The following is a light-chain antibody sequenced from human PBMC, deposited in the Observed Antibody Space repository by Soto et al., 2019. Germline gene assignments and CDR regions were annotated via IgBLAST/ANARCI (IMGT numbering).Light chain of an antibody. CDR2: DAS. Sequence: DIQMTQSPSSLSASVGDRVTITCQSSQDSSNCLNWYQQKPGKAPQLLIYDASNLETGVPSRFSGRGSGTDFTFTISSMQPEDSATYYCQLYAYLPPYTFGQVTNLEIK. CDR3: QLYAYLPPYT. V-gene: IGKV1-33*01. CDR1: QDSSNC. J-gene: IGKJ2*01.